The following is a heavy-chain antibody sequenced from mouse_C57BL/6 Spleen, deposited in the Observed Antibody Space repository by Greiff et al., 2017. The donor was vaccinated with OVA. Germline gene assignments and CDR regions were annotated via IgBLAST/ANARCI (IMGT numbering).Heavy chain of an antibody. CDR2: INPNYGTT. CDR1: GYSFTDYY. V-gene: IGHV1-39*01. D-gene: IGHD1-1*01. Sequence: VQLQQSGPELVKPGASVKISCKASGYSFTDYYMNWVKQSNGKSLEWIGEINPNYGTTSYNQKFKGKATLTVDQSSSTAYMQLNSLTSEDSAVYYCANYCGSRAWFAYWGQGTLVTVSA. J-gene: IGHJ3*01. CDR3: ANYCGSRAWFAY.